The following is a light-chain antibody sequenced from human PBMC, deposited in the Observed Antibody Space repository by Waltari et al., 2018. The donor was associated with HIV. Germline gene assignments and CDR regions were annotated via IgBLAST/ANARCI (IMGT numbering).Light chain of an antibody. V-gene: IGLV1-47*01. Sequence: QAALTQPPSASGTPGQRVTISCSGGSANIGRNSVPWFQQVPGTAPKPLIHKDKRRPSGVPDRFSASKSGTSASLAISGLRSEDEAEYYCAAWDVSLRGLVFGGGTKLTVL. J-gene: IGLJ2*01. CDR1: SANIGRNS. CDR2: KDK. CDR3: AAWDVSLRGLV.